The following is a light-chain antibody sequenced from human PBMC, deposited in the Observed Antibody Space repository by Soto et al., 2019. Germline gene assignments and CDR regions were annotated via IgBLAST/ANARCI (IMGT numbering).Light chain of an antibody. V-gene: IGKV3-20*01. CDR1: QSVTTNF. CDR2: DSS. J-gene: IGKJ1*01. CDR3: NQYDSSLT. Sequence: EILLTQSPGTLSLSPGERATLSCRASQSVTTNFLAWYQQKPGQATRLLIYDSSRRATGIPDRFSGSGSGIGLTLTLSRLEPIDYAVYYCNQYDSSLTFVKGTKVNIK.